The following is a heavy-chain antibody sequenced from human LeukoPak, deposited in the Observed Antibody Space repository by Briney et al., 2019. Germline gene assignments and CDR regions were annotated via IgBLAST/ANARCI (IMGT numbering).Heavy chain of an antibody. CDR2: IRGDGSRQ. D-gene: IGHD3-22*01. Sequence: PGGSLRLSCAASGFTFSNYWMVWVRQAPGEGLEWVANIRGDGSRQYYLDSVKGRFTISRDNAKNSLYLQMSSLRADDTAVYYCVRDANYHDGSNYHDVLDIWGQGTMVTVSS. J-gene: IGHJ3*02. CDR3: VRDANYHDGSNYHDVLDI. CDR1: GFTFSNYW. V-gene: IGHV3-7*01.